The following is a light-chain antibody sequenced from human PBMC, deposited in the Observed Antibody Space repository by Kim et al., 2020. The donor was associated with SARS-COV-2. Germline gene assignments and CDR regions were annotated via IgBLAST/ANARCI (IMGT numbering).Light chain of an antibody. CDR1: QSLVHSEGNTY. CDR3: MQATQLPLT. J-gene: IGKJ1*01. V-gene: IGKV2-24*01. Sequence: DIVMTQTPLPSPVTLGQPASISCRSSQSLVHSEGNTYLSWLQQRPGQPPRLLIYKISNRLSGVPDRFSGSGAGTDFTLKISRVEAEDVGVYYCMQATQLPLTFGQGTKVDIK. CDR2: KIS.